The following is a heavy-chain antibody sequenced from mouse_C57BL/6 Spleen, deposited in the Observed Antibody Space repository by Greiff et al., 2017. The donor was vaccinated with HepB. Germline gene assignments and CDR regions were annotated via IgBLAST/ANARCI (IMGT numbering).Heavy chain of an antibody. CDR1: GYTFTSYW. CDR2: IHPNSGST. V-gene: IGHV1-64*01. J-gene: IGHJ1*03. Sequence: QVQLQQPGAELVKPGASVKLSCKASGYTFTSYWMHWVKQRPGQGLEWIGMIHPNSGSTNYNEKFKSKATLTVDKSSSTAYMQLSSLTSEDSAVYYCATIYYYGSSDWYFDVWGTGTTVTVSS. CDR3: ATIYYYGSSDWYFDV. D-gene: IGHD1-1*01.